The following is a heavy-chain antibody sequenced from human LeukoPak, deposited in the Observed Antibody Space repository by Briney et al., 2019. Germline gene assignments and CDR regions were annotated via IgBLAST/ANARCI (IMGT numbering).Heavy chain of an antibody. CDR3: AHEPTYYYGSGSHAYFDY. D-gene: IGHD3-10*01. V-gene: IGHV6-1*01. CDR1: GDSVSSNNVA. Sequence: SQTLSLTCAISGDSVSSNNVAWNWIRQSPSRGLEWLGRTYYMSKWYNDYAVSVKSRITINPDTSKNQFSLQLNSVTPEDTAVYYCAHEPTYYYGSGSHAYFDYWGQGTLVTVSS. CDR2: TYYMSKWYN. J-gene: IGHJ4*02.